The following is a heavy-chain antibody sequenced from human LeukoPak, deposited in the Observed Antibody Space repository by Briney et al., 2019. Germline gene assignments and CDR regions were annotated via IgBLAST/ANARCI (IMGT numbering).Heavy chain of an antibody. CDR3: AKGGRWLLGSLYFDY. V-gene: IGHV3-53*05. Sequence: PGGSLRLSCAASGFTVSSSYMSWVRQAAAEWVGWFSVIYMNGVTYHADSVKGRFTISRDAYRNTVYLTMNNLRADDTAVHYCAKGGRWLLGSLYFDYWGQGALVTVSS. D-gene: IGHD5-12*01. J-gene: IGHJ4*02. CDR1: GFTVSSSY. CDR2: IYMNGVT.